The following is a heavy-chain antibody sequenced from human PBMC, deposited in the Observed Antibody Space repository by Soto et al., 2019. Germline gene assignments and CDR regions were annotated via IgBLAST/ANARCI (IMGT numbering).Heavy chain of an antibody. J-gene: IGHJ6*02. CDR2: ISYDGSNK. CDR1: GFTFSSYA. Sequence: QVQLVESGGGVVQPGRSLRLSCAASGFTFSSYAMHWVRQAPGKGLEWVAVISYDGSNKYYADSVKGRFTISRDNSKNTLYLQMNSLRAEDTAVYYCARAGCDGGSCYTLVGLRYGMDVWGQGNTVTVSS. CDR3: ARAGCDGGSCYTLVGLRYGMDV. V-gene: IGHV3-30-3*01. D-gene: IGHD2-15*01.